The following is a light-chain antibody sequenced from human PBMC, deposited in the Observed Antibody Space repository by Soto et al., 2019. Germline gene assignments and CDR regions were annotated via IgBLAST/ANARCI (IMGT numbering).Light chain of an antibody. CDR2: EVT. Sequence: QSVLTQPASVSGSPGQSITISCTGTSGDIGIYNRVSWYQQHPGKAPKLIIYEVTDRPSGVSNRVSGSKCGDTASLTISAPQAAYKPKYYCSSYINTNTTACVSGPGPKVTVL. J-gene: IGLJ1*01. V-gene: IGLV2-14*01. CDR3: SSYINTNTTACV. CDR1: SGDIGIYNR.